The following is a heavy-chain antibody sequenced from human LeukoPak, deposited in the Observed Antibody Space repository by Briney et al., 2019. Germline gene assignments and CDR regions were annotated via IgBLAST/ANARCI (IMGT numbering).Heavy chain of an antibody. CDR1: GFTFSSYA. D-gene: IGHD3-22*01. CDR3: AKRCRSGDNIGYIS. Sequence: RSGGSLRLSCSASGFTFSSYAMSWVRQAPGKGLEWVAGISGSGGSTNYAASVTGRFIISRDNYKKTLYLQKNSLRAEDTAVYYCAKRCRSGDNIGYISWGQGTLVTVSS. CDR2: ISGSGGST. V-gene: IGHV3-23*01. J-gene: IGHJ5*02.